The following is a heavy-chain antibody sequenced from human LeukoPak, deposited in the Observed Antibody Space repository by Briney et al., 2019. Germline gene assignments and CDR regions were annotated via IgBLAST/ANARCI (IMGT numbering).Heavy chain of an antibody. CDR1: GFTVSSNY. V-gene: IGHV3-53*01. CDR3: VREGRFHDSSGYSVNWYFDL. Sequence: GGSLRLSCAASGFTVSSNYMSWVRQAPGKGLEWVSVIYSGGSTYYADSVKGRFTISRDNSKNTLYLQMNSLRAEDTAVYYCVREGRFHDSSGYSVNWYFDLWGRGTLVTVSS. CDR2: IYSGGST. J-gene: IGHJ2*01. D-gene: IGHD3-22*01.